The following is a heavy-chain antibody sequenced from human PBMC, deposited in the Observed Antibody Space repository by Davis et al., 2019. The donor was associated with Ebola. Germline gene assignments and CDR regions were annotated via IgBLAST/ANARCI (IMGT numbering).Heavy chain of an antibody. V-gene: IGHV3-30*18. J-gene: IGHJ6*04. CDR3: AKDLGGGYDHSYYKYYGMDV. D-gene: IGHD5-12*01. Sequence: GESLTISCAASGFTFSSYGMPWVRQAPGKGLEWVAVISYDGSNKYYADSVKGRFTISRDNSKNTLNLQMNSLRAEDTALYYCAKDLGGGYDHSYYKYYGMDVWGKGTTVTVAS. CDR1: GFTFSSYG. CDR2: ISYDGSNK.